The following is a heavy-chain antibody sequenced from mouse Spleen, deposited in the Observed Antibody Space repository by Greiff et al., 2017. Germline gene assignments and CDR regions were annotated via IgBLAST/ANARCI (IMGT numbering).Heavy chain of an antibody. V-gene: IGHV1-55*01. D-gene: IGHD2-12*01. CDR2: IYPGSGST. CDR3: ARSYYSYYSYAY. CDR1: GYTFTSYW. J-gene: IGHJ2*01. Sequence: VQLQQSGAELVKPGASVKMSCKASGYTFTSYWITWVKQRPGQGLEWIGDIYPGSGSTNYNEKFKSKATLTVDTSSSTAYMQLSSLTSEDSAVYYCARSYYSYYSYAYWGQGTTLTVSS.